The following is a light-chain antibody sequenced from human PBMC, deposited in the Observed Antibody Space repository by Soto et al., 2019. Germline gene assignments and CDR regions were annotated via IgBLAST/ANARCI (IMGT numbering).Light chain of an antibody. J-gene: IGKJ1*01. Sequence: EIMMTQSPATLSLSPGERATLSCRASQSVSSNLAWYQQKPGQAPRLLVYGASTRATGIPGRFSGSGSGTEFTLTISSLQSEDFATYYCQRYNSYPWTFGQGTKVDIK. CDR1: QSVSSN. V-gene: IGKV3-15*01. CDR3: QRYNSYPWT. CDR2: GAS.